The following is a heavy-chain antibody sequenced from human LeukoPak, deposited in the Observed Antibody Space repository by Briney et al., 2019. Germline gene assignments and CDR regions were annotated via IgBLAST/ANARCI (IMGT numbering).Heavy chain of an antibody. V-gene: IGHV4-59*08. CDR1: GGSISSYH. Sequence: SETLSLTCTVSGGSISSYHWSWIRQPPGRGLEWIGYIYSSGSTNYNPSLESRVTISVDTSKNQLSLKLSSVTAADTAVYYCARLGYTSNWYKIDYWGQGTLVTVSS. J-gene: IGHJ4*02. CDR2: IYSSGST. D-gene: IGHD6-13*01. CDR3: ARLGYTSNWYKIDY.